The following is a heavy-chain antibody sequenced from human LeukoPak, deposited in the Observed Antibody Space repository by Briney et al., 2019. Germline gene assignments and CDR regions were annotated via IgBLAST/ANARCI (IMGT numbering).Heavy chain of an antibody. Sequence: GGSLRLSCAASGFTVSSNYMSWVRQAPGKGLEGVSVIYSGGSTYYADSVKGRFTISRDNSKNTLYLQMNSLRAEDTAVYYCARDPPTASVVWGQGTTVTVSS. J-gene: IGHJ6*02. CDR2: IYSGGST. CDR3: ARDPPTASVV. V-gene: IGHV3-53*01. CDR1: GFTVSSNY.